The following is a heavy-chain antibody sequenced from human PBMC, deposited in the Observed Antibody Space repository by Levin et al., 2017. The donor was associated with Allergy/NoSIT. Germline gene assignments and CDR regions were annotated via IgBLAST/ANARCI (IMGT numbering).Heavy chain of an antibody. CDR3: SRSLETAMAPYYSDY. D-gene: IGHD5-18*01. CDR2: MHYGGTA. CDR1: GGALSSSSHF. Sequence: ESLKISCSVSGGALSSSSHFWGWVRQSPGKGLQWIGSMHYGGTAYYTPSLKSRVTISMDTSKNQFSLRLTSVTAADTAIYYCSRSLETAMAPYYSDYWGQGTLVTVSS. J-gene: IGHJ4*02. V-gene: IGHV4-39*07.